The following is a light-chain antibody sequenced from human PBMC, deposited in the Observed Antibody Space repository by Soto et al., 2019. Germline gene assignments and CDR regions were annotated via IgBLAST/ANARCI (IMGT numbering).Light chain of an antibody. Sequence: QLVLTQSSSASASLGSSVKLTCTLSSGHSSYIIAWHQQQPWKAPRYLMKLEGSGSYNKGSGVPDRFSGSSSGADRYLTISNLQFEDEADYYCETWGSNTRVFGGGTKLTVL. CDR2: LEGSGSY. CDR3: ETWGSNTRV. V-gene: IGLV4-60*02. CDR1: SGHSSYI. J-gene: IGLJ3*02.